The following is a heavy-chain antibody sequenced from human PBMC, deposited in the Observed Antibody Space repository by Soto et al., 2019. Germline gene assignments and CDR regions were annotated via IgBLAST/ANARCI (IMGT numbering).Heavy chain of an antibody. D-gene: IGHD6-6*01. CDR3: AKFSATSIYDISSVPDY. CDR1: GFTFSNYG. J-gene: IGHJ4*02. Sequence: PGGSLRLSCAASGFTFSNYGMTWFRQAPGKGLEWVSAISGSGRSTFYADSVKGRFTISRDNSKNTLYLQMNSLRAEDTAVYYCAKFSATSIYDISSVPDYWGQGTLVTVSS. V-gene: IGHV3-23*01. CDR2: ISGSGRST.